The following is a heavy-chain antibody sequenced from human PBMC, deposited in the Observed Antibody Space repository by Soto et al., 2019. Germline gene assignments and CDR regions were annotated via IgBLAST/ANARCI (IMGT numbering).Heavy chain of an antibody. J-gene: IGHJ4*02. V-gene: IGHV1-69*04. D-gene: IGHD2-15*01. CDR2: IIPILGIA. CDR3: ARDKGALYCSGGSCYAYYFDY. Sequence: SVKVSCKASGGTFSSYTISWVRQAPGQGLEWMGRIIPILGIANYAQKFQGRVTITADKSTSTAYMELSSLRSEDTAVYYCARDKGALYCSGGSCYAYYFDYWGQGTLVTVSS. CDR1: GGTFSSYT.